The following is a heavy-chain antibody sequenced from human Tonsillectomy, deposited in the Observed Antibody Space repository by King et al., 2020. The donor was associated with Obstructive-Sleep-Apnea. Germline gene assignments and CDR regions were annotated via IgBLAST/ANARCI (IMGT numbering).Heavy chain of an antibody. J-gene: IGHJ4*02. CDR2: IYYSGTT. Sequence: QLQESGPGLVKPSETLSLTCTVSGGSISSSSFYWGWVRQPPGKGLERIGSIYYSGTTYYNPSLKSRVTISVDTSKNQFSLKLSSVTAADTAVYYCARDLDYWGQGTLVTVSS. V-gene: IGHV4-39*07. CDR3: ARDLDY. CDR1: GGSISSSSFY.